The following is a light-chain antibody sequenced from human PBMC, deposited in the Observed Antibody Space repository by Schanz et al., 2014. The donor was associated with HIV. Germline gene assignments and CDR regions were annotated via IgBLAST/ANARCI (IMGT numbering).Light chain of an antibody. V-gene: IGLV1-44*01. CDR1: SSNIRFNA. CDR2: GNN. CDR3: ATWDDSLDGWV. J-gene: IGLJ3*02. Sequence: QSVLTQPSSASGTPGQRVTISCSGSSSNIRFNAVDWFQQLPGTAPKLLVHGNNQRPSGVPDQFSVSKSGTSASLAISGLQSEDESDFFCATWDDSLDGWVFGGGTKLTVL.